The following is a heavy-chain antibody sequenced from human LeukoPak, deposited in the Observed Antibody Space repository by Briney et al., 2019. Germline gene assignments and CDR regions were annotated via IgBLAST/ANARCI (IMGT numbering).Heavy chain of an antibody. V-gene: IGHV1-69*05. D-gene: IGHD4/OR15-4a*01. J-gene: IGHJ4*02. CDR3: ARDVFSRDPHYGGPVHD. Sequence: SVKVSCKASGGTFSSTVISWVRQASGQGLEWMGGSIPIFGRTNYAQKFQGRATITTDESTGTAYMEVSSLRSEDTAVYYCARDVFSRDPHYGGPVHDWGQGTLVTVSS. CDR1: GGTFSSTV. CDR2: SIPIFGRT.